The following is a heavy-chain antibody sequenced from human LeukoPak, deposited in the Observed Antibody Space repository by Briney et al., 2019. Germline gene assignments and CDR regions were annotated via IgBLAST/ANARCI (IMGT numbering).Heavy chain of an antibody. D-gene: IGHD2-2*01. V-gene: IGHV1-8*01. J-gene: IGHJ4*02. CDR2: MNPNSGNT. Sequence: GASVKVSCKASGYTFTSYDMHWVRQATGQGLEWMGWMNPNSGNTGYAQKFQGRVTLTRNTAISTAYMELSSLSPGDTAVYYCANVVAAATDYWGQGTLVTVSS. CDR3: ANVVAAATDY. CDR1: GYTFTSYD.